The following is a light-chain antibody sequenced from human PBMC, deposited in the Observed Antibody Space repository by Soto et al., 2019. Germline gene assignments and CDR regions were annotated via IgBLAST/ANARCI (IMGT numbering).Light chain of an antibody. J-gene: IGLJ2*01. CDR1: SSNIGVKS. CDR3: GTWDNSLSAVV. Sequence: QSVLTQPPSVSAAPGQKVTISCSGSSSNIGVKSVSWYQQLPRTAPKLLIYDNSERPSGIPDRFSASKSGTSATLGITGLQTGYEADYYCGTWDNSLSAVVFGGGTKLTVL. CDR2: DNS. V-gene: IGLV1-51*01.